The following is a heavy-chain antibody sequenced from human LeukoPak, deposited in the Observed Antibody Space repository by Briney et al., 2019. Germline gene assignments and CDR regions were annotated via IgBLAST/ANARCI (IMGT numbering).Heavy chain of an antibody. J-gene: IGHJ6*03. D-gene: IGHD4-23*01. CDR1: GGSFSGYY. CDR3: ARGRVNYYYYYYMDV. V-gene: IGHV4-34*01. Sequence: PSETLSLTCAVYGGSFSGYYWSWIRQPPGKGLEWIGEINHSGSTNYNPSLKSRVTISVDTSKNQFSLKLSSVTAADTAVYYCARGRVNYYYYYYMDVWGKGTTVTVSS. CDR2: INHSGST.